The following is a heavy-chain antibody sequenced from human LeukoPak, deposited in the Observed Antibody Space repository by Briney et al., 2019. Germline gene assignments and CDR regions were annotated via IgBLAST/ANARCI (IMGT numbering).Heavy chain of an antibody. V-gene: IGHV3-23*01. CDR3: AKDGVYYKHEL. D-gene: IGHD2-8*01. J-gene: IGHJ4*02. CDR2: ITRDGGST. CDR1: GFTFGSYC. Sequence: PGGSLRLSCAASGFTFGSYCMGWVRQAPGKGLEWVSSITRDGGSTYFADSVKGRFTISRDNSKNTLYLQMNSLRADDTAVYCGAKDGVYYKHELWGQGTVVTVSS.